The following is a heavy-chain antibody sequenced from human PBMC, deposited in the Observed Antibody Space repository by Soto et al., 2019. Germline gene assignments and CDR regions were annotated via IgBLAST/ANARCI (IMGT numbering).Heavy chain of an antibody. D-gene: IGHD4-4*01. CDR1: GYSFTSYW. J-gene: IGHJ6*02. CDR3: ARHSTVTTTRPYYYYGMDV. CDR2: IYPGDSDT. V-gene: IGHV5-51*01. Sequence: ESLKISGKGSGYSFTSYWSGWVRQMPGKGLEWMGIIYPGDSDTRYSPSFQGQVTISADKSISTAYLQWSSLKASDTAMYYCARHSTVTTTRPYYYYGMDVWGQGTTVTVS.